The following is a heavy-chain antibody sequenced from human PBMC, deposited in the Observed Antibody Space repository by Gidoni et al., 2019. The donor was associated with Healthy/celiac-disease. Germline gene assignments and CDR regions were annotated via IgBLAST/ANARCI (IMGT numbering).Heavy chain of an antibody. CDR3: ARPYCSSTSCSYWYFDL. D-gene: IGHD2-2*01. V-gene: IGHV5-51*01. CDR2: IYPGDSDT. J-gene: IGHJ2*01. Sequence: EVQLVQSGAEVKKPGASLKISCKGSGYSFTSYWIGWVRQMPGKGLEWMGIIYPGDSDTRYSPSFQGQVTISADKSISTAYLQWSSLKASDTAMYYCARPYCSSTSCSYWYFDLWGRGTLVTVSS. CDR1: GYSFTSYW.